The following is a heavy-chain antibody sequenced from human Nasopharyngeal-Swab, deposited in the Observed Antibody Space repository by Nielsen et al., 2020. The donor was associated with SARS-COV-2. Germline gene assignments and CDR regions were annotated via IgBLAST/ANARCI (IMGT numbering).Heavy chain of an antibody. CDR3: ASGGDFQAIDY. V-gene: IGHV4-39*07. CDR2: IYYSGST. Sequence: LETLSLTCTVSGGSISSSSYYWGWIRQPPGKGLEWIGSIYYSGSTYYNPSLKSRVTISVDTSKNQFSLKLSSVTAADTAVYYCASGGDFQAIDYWGQGTLVTVSS. CDR1: GGSISSSSYY. J-gene: IGHJ4*02. D-gene: IGHD3-16*01.